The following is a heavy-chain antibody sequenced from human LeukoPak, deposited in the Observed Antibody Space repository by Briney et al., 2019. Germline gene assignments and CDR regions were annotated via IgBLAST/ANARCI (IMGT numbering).Heavy chain of an antibody. CDR1: GFTVSSNY. CDR3: AKDYYYDSSGQTDAFDI. CDR2: IYSGGNT. V-gene: IGHV3-53*01. D-gene: IGHD3-22*01. J-gene: IGHJ3*02. Sequence: GGSLRLSCAASGFTVSSNYMSWVRQAPGKGLEWVSVIYSGGNTYYADSVKGRFTISRDNSKNTLYLQMNSLRAEDTAVYYCAKDYYYDSSGQTDAFDIWGQGTMVTVSS.